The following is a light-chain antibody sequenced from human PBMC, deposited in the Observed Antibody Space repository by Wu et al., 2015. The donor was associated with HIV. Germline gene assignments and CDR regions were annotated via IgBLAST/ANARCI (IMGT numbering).Light chain of an antibody. J-gene: IGKJ5*01. V-gene: IGKV3-11*01. CDR1: QNIRTS. CDR2: GAS. CDR3: QQRDYWPLI. Sequence: EIVLTQSPATLSLSPGERATLSCRASQNIRTSLAWYQHKSGQAPRLLIYGASNRATGVSARFSGSGSGTDFTLTISSLEPEDFAVYYCQQRDYWPLIFGQGTRLEIK.